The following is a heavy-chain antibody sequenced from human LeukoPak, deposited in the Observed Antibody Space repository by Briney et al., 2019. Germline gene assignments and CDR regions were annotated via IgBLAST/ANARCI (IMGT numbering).Heavy chain of an antibody. CDR1: GFTFSSYS. CDR3: ARVEVRWLVRGAFDY. CDR2: ISSSSSYI. J-gene: IGHJ4*02. V-gene: IGHV3-21*01. D-gene: IGHD6-19*01. Sequence: PGGSLRLSCAASGFTFSSYSMNWVRQAPGKGLEWVSSISSSSSYIYYADSVKGRFTISRDNSKNTLYLQMNSLRAEDTAVYYCARVEVRWLVRGAFDYWGQGTLVTVSS.